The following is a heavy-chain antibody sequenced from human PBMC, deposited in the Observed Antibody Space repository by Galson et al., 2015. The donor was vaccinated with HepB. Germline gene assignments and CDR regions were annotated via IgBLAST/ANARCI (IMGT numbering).Heavy chain of an antibody. CDR2: INSDGSST. V-gene: IGHV3-74*01. CDR3: ARGYCSGGSCYSNYMDV. CDR1: GFTFSSYW. D-gene: IGHD2-15*01. J-gene: IGHJ6*03. Sequence: SLRLSCAASGFTFSSYWMHWVRQAPGKGLVWVSRINSDGSSTSYADSVKGRFTISRDNAKNTLYLQMNSLRAEDTAVYYCARGYCSGGSCYSNYMDVWGKGTTVTVSS.